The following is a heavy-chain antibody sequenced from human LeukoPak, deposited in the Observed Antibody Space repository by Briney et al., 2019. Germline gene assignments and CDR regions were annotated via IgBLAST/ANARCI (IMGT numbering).Heavy chain of an antibody. J-gene: IGHJ3*02. Sequence: PGGSLRLSCAASGFTFSSYWMSWVRQAPGKGLEWVANIKQDGSEKYYVDSVKGRFTISRDNAKNSLYLQMNSLRAEDTALYYCAKDIYSYSGSLTDAFDIWGQGTMVTVSS. D-gene: IGHD1-26*01. V-gene: IGHV3-7*03. CDR2: IKQDGSEK. CDR1: GFTFSSYW. CDR3: AKDIYSYSGSLTDAFDI.